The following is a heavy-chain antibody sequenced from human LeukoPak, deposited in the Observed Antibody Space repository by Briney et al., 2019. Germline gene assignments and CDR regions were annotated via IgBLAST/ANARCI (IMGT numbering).Heavy chain of an antibody. J-gene: IGHJ4*02. CDR3: ARGQSLYYYDSSGYGKY. Sequence: SETLSLTCAVYGGSFSGYYWSWIRQPPGKGLEWIGEINHSGSTNYNPSLKSRVTISVDTSKNQFSLKLSSVTAADTAAYYCARGQSLYYYDSSGYGKYWGQGTLVTVSS. CDR2: INHSGST. D-gene: IGHD3-22*01. CDR1: GGSFSGYY. V-gene: IGHV4-34*01.